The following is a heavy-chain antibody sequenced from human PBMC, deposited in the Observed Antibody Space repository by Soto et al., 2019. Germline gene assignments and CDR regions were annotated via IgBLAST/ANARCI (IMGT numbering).Heavy chain of an antibody. CDR1: RFTIDCNY. D-gene: IGHD5-12*01. Sequence: ASAKLCCEACRFTIDCNYMHWVHQAHGQGLKWMGIINPSGGSTSYAQKFQGRVTMTRDTSTSTVYMELSSLRSEDTAVYYCVRDWREEVATISGYYVMDVWGKGTTVTVSS. CDR3: VRDWREEVATISGYYVMDV. V-gene: IGHV1-46*02. CDR2: INPSGGST. J-gene: IGHJ6*04.